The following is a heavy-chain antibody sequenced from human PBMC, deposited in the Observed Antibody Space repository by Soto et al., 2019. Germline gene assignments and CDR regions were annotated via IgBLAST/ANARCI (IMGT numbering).Heavy chain of an antibody. CDR2: VNPIVSMS. Sequence: QVQLVQSGAEVKRPGSSVKVSCKASGDTFNFYSINWVRQAPGVGLEWMGRVNPIVSMSNYAQKFQGRVTMTADKSTSTAYMELSSLRYEDTAIYDCASSYGSGYRDFDYWGQGALVTVSS. CDR3: ASSYGSGYRDFDY. CDR1: GDTFNFYS. J-gene: IGHJ4*02. V-gene: IGHV1-69*02. D-gene: IGHD3-10*01.